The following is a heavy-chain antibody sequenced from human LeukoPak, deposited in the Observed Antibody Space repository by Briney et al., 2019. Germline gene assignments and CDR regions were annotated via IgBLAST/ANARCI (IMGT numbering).Heavy chain of an antibody. D-gene: IGHD6-13*01. CDR3: ARHLYSSSSVRGAFDI. J-gene: IGHJ3*02. V-gene: IGHV4-59*08. CDR1: GGSISSYY. CDR2: IYYSGST. Sequence: SETLSLTCTVSGGSISSYYWSWIRQPPGKGLEYIGYIYYSGSTNYNPSLKSRVTISVDTSKNQFSLKLSSVTAADTAVYYCARHLYSSSSVRGAFDIWGQGTMVTVSS.